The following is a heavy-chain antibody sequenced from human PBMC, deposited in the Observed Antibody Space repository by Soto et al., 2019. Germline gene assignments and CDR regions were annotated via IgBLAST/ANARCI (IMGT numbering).Heavy chain of an antibody. V-gene: IGHV4-39*01. Sequence: ETLSLTCTVSGGSISSSNYYWGWIRQPPGKGLEWIGSVYYSGSTSYNSSLKSRVTISVDTSKNQFSLRLSSVTAADTAVYYCASPTLGAFDIWGQGTMVTVSS. J-gene: IGHJ3*02. D-gene: IGHD3-16*01. CDR1: GGSISSSNYY. CDR2: VYYSGST. CDR3: ASPTLGAFDI.